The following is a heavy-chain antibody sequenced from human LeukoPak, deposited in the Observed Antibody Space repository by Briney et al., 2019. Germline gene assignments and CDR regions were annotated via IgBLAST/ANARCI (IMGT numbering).Heavy chain of an antibody. CDR1: GFTISSYW. Sequence: PGGSLRLSCEASGFTISSYWMHWVRQAPGKGLEWVSGISWNSGSIGYADSVKGRFTISRDNAKNSLYLQMNSLRAEDTALYYCAKDIGIMITFGFDYWGQGTLVTVSS. J-gene: IGHJ4*02. D-gene: IGHD3-16*01. CDR2: ISWNSGSI. CDR3: AKDIGIMITFGFDY. V-gene: IGHV3-9*01.